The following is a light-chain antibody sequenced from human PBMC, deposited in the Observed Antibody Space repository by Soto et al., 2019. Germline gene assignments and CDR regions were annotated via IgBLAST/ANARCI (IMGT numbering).Light chain of an antibody. CDR1: SSDVGSYSL. CDR3: CSYAGGFTVL. CDR2: EGS. J-gene: IGLJ3*02. V-gene: IGLV2-23*01. Sequence: QSALTQPASVSGSLGQSITISCTGTSSDVGSYSLVSWYQHHPGNAPKVLIYEGSERPSGVSNRFSGSKSGNTASLTISGLQAEDEADYYCCSYAGGFTVLFGGGTKLTVL.